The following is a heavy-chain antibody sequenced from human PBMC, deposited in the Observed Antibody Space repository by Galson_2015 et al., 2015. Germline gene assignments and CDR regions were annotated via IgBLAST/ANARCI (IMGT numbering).Heavy chain of an antibody. CDR1: GFTVSDNY. CDR3: ARDSLIDYSTRWFFEL. D-gene: IGHD4-11*01. CDR2: IYSGGTT. Sequence: SLRLSCAASGFTVSDNYMSWVRQAPGKGLEWVSVIYSGGTTYYADSVKGRFTISRDNSKNTLYLHMNSLRAEDTAVYYCARDSLIDYSTRWFFELWGRGTLVTVSS. J-gene: IGHJ2*01. V-gene: IGHV3-53*01.